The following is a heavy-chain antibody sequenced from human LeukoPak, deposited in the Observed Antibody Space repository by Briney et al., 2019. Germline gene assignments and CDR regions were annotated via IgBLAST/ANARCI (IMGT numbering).Heavy chain of an antibody. CDR3: ARDYKYAFDN. Sequence: GGSLRLSCAASGFTFSGHSMTWVRQAPGKGLEWVANINLDGSERFYVDFVKGRFTISGDKAKNSLYLQMNSLRVEDTAVYYCARDYKYAFDNWGQGTLVTVSS. J-gene: IGHJ4*02. D-gene: IGHD5-24*01. V-gene: IGHV3-7*01. CDR2: INLDGSER. CDR1: GFTFSGHS.